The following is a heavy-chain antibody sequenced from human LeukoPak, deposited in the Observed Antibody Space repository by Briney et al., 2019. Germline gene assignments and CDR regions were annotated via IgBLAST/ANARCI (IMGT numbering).Heavy chain of an antibody. Sequence: PSETLSLTCTVSGGSIRSSSYYWGWIRQPPGKGLEWIGSIYYSGSTYYNPSLKSRVTMSVDTSKNQFSLKLKSVTAADTAVYYCAGQRSLGAAGTWFDPWGQGTLVTVSS. CDR1: GGSIRSSSYY. V-gene: IGHV4-39*01. D-gene: IGHD6-13*01. J-gene: IGHJ5*02. CDR2: IYYSGST. CDR3: AGQRSLGAAGTWFDP.